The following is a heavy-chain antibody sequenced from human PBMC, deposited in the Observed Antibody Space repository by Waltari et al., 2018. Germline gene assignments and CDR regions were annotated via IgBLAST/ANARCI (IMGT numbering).Heavy chain of an antibody. J-gene: IGHJ5*02. CDR1: NFYISNGYY. D-gene: IGHD7-27*01. V-gene: IGHV4-38-2*01. Sequence: QVQLQESGPGLVKPSETLSLTCAVSNFYISNGYYWGWIRQPPGKGLEWIGSMYYRGTTYYNPSLKGRVTISVDTSKNQFSLKLSSATAADTAVYYCARGAGVGKTVVDPWGQGTLVTVSS. CDR2: MYYRGTT. CDR3: ARGAGVGKTVVDP.